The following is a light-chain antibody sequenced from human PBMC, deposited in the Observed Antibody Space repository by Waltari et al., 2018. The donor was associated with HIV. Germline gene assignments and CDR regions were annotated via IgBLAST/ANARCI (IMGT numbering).Light chain of an antibody. CDR1: SSDVGGYNY. J-gene: IGLJ2*01. CDR2: DVS. Sequence: QSALTQPASVPGSPGQSITISCTGTSSDVGGYNYVSWYQQHPGKAPKLMIYDVSKRPSGVSNRFSGSKSGNTASLTTSGLQAEDEADYYCCSYAGSSTVVFGGGTKLTVL. CDR3: CSYAGSSTVV. V-gene: IGLV2-23*02.